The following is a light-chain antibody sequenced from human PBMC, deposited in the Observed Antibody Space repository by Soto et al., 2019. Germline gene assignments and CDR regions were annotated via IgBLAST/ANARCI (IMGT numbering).Light chain of an antibody. Sequence: DIQLTQSPSFLSASVGDRLTITCRASQDIRSSLAWYQQKPGKAPNHLIYTASTLQSGVPSMFSGSRSGTEFTLTISSLQPEDCATYYCQQFNSSPFTFGGGTKVEIK. V-gene: IGKV1-9*01. CDR1: QDIRSS. J-gene: IGKJ4*01. CDR3: QQFNSSPFT. CDR2: TAS.